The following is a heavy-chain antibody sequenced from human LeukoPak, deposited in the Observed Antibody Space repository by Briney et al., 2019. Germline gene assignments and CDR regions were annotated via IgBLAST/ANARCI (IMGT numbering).Heavy chain of an antibody. CDR3: ARSAPSVTSSLDFDY. J-gene: IGHJ4*02. CDR1: GYTFTDYY. Sequence: EASVKVSCKASGYTFTDYYMHWVRQAPGQGLEWMGRINPNSAGTKYAQKFQGRVTMTRDTPISTGYIELSGLSFDDTAIYYCARSAPSVTSSLDFDYWGQGTLVTVSS. V-gene: IGHV1-2*06. D-gene: IGHD2-2*01. CDR2: INPNSAGT.